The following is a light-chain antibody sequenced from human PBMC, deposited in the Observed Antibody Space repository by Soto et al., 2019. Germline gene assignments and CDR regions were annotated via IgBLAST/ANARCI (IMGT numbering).Light chain of an antibody. J-gene: IGLJ3*02. CDR2: DVT. CDR3: STYTNTFTRV. V-gene: IGLV2-14*01. CDR1: SSDVGGYQY. Sequence: QSALTQPASVSGSPGQSITISCTGTSSDVGGYQYVSWYQQHPGKAPKLMIYDVTNRPSGVSDRFSGSKSGNTASLTISGLQAEDEADYYCSTYTNTFTRVFGGGPKLTVL.